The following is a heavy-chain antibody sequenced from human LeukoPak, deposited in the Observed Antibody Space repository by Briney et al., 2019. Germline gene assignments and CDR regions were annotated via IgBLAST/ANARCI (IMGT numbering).Heavy chain of an antibody. J-gene: IGHJ4*02. CDR1: VGSISSYY. CDR2: IYYSGST. Sequence: PSETLSLTCTVSVGSISSYYWGWIRQPPGKGLEWIGSIYYSGSTYYNPSLKSRVTISVDTSKNQFSLKLSSVTAADTAVYYCARLGQWLAFDYWGQGTLVTVSS. CDR3: ARLGQWLAFDY. V-gene: IGHV4-39*01. D-gene: IGHD6-19*01.